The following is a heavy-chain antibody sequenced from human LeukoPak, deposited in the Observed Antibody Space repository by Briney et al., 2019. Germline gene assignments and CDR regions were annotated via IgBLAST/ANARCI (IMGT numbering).Heavy chain of an antibody. CDR1: GGSVSSGSYY. V-gene: IGHV4-61*01. D-gene: IGHD4-17*01. CDR2: IYYSGST. J-gene: IGHJ4*02. CDR3: ARDKTVTTSLDH. Sequence: SETLSLTCTVSGGSVSSGSYYWSWIRQPPGKGLEWIGYIYYSGSTNYNPSLKSRVTISVDTSKNQFSLKLSSVTAADTAVYYCARDKTVTTSLDHWGQGTPVTVSS.